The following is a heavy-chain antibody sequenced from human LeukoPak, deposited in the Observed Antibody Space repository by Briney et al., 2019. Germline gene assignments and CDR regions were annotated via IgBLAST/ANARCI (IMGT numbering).Heavy chain of an antibody. D-gene: IGHD3-22*01. CDR2: INPSGGRT. CDR3: ARGGDTKIKPAFYGFDI. J-gene: IGHJ3*02. CDR1: GYTFTSYY. V-gene: IGHV1-46*01. Sequence: GASVKVSCKASGYTFTSYYIHWVRQAPGQGLEWMGIINPSGGRTRYAQKFQGRVTMTRDTSTSTVYMELSSLRSEDTAVYSCARGGDTKIKPAFYGFDIWGQGTMVTVSS.